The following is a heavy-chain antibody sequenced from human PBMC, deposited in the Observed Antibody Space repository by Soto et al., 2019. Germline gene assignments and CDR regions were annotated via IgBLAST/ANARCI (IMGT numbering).Heavy chain of an antibody. CDR1: GFTFTDYA. D-gene: IGHD6-13*01. J-gene: IGHJ4*02. V-gene: IGHV3-23*01. Sequence: TGGSLRLSCAASGFTFTDYALSWVHQAPGKGLEWVATISGIGGSTYLADSVKGRLSISRDNSKNTVSLLMNSLRAEDTAVYFCARGSSGYISSWYYFDYWGRGTLVTVSS. CDR2: ISGIGGST. CDR3: ARGSSGYISSWYYFDY.